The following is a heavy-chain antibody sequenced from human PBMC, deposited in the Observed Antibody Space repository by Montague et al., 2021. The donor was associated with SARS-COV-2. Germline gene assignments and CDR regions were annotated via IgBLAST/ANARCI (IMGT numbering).Heavy chain of an antibody. J-gene: IGHJ6*02. CDR3: ARQGLEGANTYYIGLDV. CDR2: IHYKEKT. V-gene: IGHV4-59*08. CDR1: SWNSGAD. D-gene: IGHD1-26*01. Sequence: SETLSLTCSRLGSWNSGADRKSTRLNSRHGRKWYAVIHYKEKTSSHPSLKGRVTISIDTSKNQFSLNLSSLTAADTAIYYCARQGLEGANTYYIGLDVWGQGTTVTVSS.